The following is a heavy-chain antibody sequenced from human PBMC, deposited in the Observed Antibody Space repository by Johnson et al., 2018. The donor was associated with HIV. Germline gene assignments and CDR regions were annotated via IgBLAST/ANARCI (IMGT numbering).Heavy chain of an antibody. J-gene: IGHJ3*02. D-gene: IGHD1-26*01. CDR3: ARTSGSFSTDAFDI. CDR1: GFIFDDYG. Sequence: VQLVESGGGVVRPGGSLRVSCAASGFIFDDYGMSWVRQAPGKGLEWVSVINWNGDSAGYADSVQCRFTISRDNSKNTLYLQMNSLRAEDTAVYYCARTSGSFSTDAFDIWGQGTMVTVSS. CDR2: INWNGDSA. V-gene: IGHV3-20*04.